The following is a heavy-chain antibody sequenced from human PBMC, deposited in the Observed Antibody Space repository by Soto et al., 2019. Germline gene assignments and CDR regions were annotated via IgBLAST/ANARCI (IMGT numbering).Heavy chain of an antibody. CDR3: ATSKQLNDAFDI. D-gene: IGHD6-19*01. CDR2: IYPGDSDT. V-gene: IGHV5-51*01. CDR1: GYSFTSYW. J-gene: IGHJ3*02. Sequence: GEALQISYEGSGYSFTSYWIGWDRQKPKKDLEWMGIIYPGDSDTRYSPSFQGQVTISADKSISTAYLQWSSLKASVTSMYYCATSKQLNDAFDICGQGTMVTV.